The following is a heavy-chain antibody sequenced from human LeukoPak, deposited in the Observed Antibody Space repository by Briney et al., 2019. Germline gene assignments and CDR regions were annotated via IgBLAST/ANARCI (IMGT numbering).Heavy chain of an antibody. CDR3: ARGPPYRSRSAFLHY. CDR1: GFSISSHW. Sequence: GGSLRLSCVASGFSISSHWMSWVRQAPGKGLEWVASLTDDVSASTLVDSVKGRFPIHTDRPKNSLHLQMNSLRLEDPAVFYCARGPPYRSRSAFLHYWGLGTLLTLSS. CDR2: LTDDVSAS. V-gene: IGHV3-7*01. J-gene: IGHJ4*02. D-gene: IGHD3-10*01.